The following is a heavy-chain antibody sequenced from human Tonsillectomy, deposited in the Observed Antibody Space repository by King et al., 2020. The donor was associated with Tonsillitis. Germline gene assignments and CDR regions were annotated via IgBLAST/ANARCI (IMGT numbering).Heavy chain of an antibody. V-gene: IGHV1-46*03. D-gene: IGHD3-22*01. Sequence: QLVQSGAEVKKPGASVKVFCKASGYTFTSYYMNWVQQAPGQGLEWMEIINPRGVSTSFAQQFQVRVTMTRETSTSTVYMELNSLRSDDTAVYYCARDPYYDSSGYYFDYWGQGTLVTVSS. CDR2: INPRGVST. CDR3: ARDPYYDSSGYYFDY. J-gene: IGHJ4*02. CDR1: GYTFTSYY.